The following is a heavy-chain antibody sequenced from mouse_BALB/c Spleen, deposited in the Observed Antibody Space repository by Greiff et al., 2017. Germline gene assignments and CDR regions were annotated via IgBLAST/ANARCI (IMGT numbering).Heavy chain of an antibody. J-gene: IGHJ4*01. D-gene: IGHD2-12*01. CDR3: ANGNDVRGYAMDY. V-gene: IGHV5-17*02. Sequence: EVKLVESGGGLVQPGGSRTLSCAASGFTFSSFGMHWVRQAPEKGLEWVAYISSGSSTIYYADTVKGRFTISRDNPKNTLFLQMTSLRSEDTAMYYCANGNDVRGYAMDYWGQGTSVTVSS. CDR2: ISSGSSTI. CDR1: GFTFSSFG.